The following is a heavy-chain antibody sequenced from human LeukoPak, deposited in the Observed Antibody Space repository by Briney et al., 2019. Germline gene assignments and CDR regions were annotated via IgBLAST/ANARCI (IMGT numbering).Heavy chain of an antibody. J-gene: IGHJ4*02. CDR1: GFTFSCAA. V-gene: IGHV3-23*01. CDR2: ITGSDDAT. D-gene: IGHD5-12*01. CDR3: AKGPQLYSGYHPDY. Sequence: QPGGSLRLSCAASGFTFSCAAMTWVRQAPGKGLEWVSTITGSDDATYYADSVKGRFTISRDFSRNTVGLQMNSLRTEDTAIYYCAKGPQLYSGYHPDYWGQGTLVTVSS.